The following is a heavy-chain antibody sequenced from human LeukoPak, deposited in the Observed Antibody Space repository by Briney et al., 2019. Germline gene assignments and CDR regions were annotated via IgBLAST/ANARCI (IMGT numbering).Heavy chain of an antibody. Sequence: GGSLRLSCAASEFTFVRYAMNWVRQAPGKGLEWVSYISSSSFKIGYADSVKGRFTISRDNSKNSLYLQMYSLRVEDTAVYYCVRDPSYGSSWYYYMDVWGKGTTVTVSS. J-gene: IGHJ6*03. CDR3: VRDPSYGSSWYYYMDV. D-gene: IGHD6-13*01. CDR1: EFTFVRYA. CDR2: ISSSSFKI. V-gene: IGHV3-48*04.